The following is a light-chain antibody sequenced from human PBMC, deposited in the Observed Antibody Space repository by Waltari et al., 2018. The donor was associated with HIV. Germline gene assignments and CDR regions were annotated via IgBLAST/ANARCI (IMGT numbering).Light chain of an antibody. J-gene: IGLJ3*02. Sequence: QSALTQPASVSGSPGQSITISCAGSSSDVGSYNLVSWYQHYPGKAPKLMIYEVNKWPSGVSDRLSGSKSGNRASLTISGLQAEDEAHYYCCSYAGSSTGVFGGGTKLTVL. CDR1: SSDVGSYNL. CDR2: EVN. CDR3: CSYAGSSTGV. V-gene: IGLV2-23*02.